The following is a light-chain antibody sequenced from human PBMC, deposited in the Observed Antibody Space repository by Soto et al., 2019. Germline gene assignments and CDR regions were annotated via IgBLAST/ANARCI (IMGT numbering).Light chain of an antibody. CDR3: SSYTTSSTRV. V-gene: IGLV2-14*01. CDR2: EVS. J-gene: IGLJ3*02. Sequence: QSALTQPASVSGSPGQSITISCTGTRSDVGAYNYVSWYQQHPGKAPKLMIYEVSNRPSGVSNRFSGSKSGNTASLTISGLQAEDEADYYCSSYTTSSTRVFGGGTKLTVL. CDR1: RSDVGAYNY.